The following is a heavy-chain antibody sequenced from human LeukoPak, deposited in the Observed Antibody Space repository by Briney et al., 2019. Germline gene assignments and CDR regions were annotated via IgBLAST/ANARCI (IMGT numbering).Heavy chain of an antibody. CDR1: GYSFADYY. V-gene: IGHV1-2*02. J-gene: IGHJ5*02. CDR3: ATNILVRDIINWFDP. CDR2: IKPNSGGT. Sequence: ASVKVSCKASGYSFADYYMHWVRQAPGQGLEWMGWIKPNSGGTRSAQKFQGRVTMTRDTSISTAYMELSSLKYGDTAVYYCATNILVRDIINWFDPWGQGTLVTVSS. D-gene: IGHD3-10*01.